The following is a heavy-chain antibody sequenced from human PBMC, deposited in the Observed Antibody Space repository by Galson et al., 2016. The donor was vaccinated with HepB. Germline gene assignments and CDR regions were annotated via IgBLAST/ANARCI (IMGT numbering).Heavy chain of an antibody. CDR3: ARGAYDTSSSFDN. Sequence: SETLSLTCAVYGGSFSGYYWSWIRQPPGKGLEWIGSIYYSGSTYYNPSLKSRVTISVDTSKNHFSLTLSSVTAADTAVYYCARGAYDTSSSFDNWGQGTLVTVSS. CDR1: GGSFSGYY. V-gene: IGHV4-34*01. J-gene: IGHJ4*02. D-gene: IGHD3-22*01. CDR2: IYYSGST.